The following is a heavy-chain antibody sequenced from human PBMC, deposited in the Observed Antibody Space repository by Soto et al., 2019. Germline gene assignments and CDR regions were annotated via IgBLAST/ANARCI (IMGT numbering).Heavy chain of an antibody. Sequence: SETLSLTCAVYGGSFSGYYWSWIRQPPGKGLEWIGEINHSGSTNYNPSLKSRVTISVDTSKNQFSLKLSSVTAADTAVYYCARVRITIFGVVIIPYYFDYWGQGTLVTVSS. CDR1: GGSFSGYY. CDR3: ARVRITIFGVVIIPYYFDY. V-gene: IGHV4-34*01. CDR2: INHSGST. D-gene: IGHD3-3*01. J-gene: IGHJ4*02.